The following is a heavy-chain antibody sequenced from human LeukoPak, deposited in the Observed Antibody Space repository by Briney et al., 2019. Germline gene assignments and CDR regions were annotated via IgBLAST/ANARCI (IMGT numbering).Heavy chain of an antibody. V-gene: IGHV3-21*01. Sequence: GGSLRLSCAASGFTFGSYSMTWVRQAPGKGLEWVSLIDSNSNFMNYADSVKGRFTISRDNAKKSLYLEMNSLRAEDTAVYYCAGYCSGGSCSVGAFDIWGQGTMVTVSS. D-gene: IGHD2-15*01. CDR3: AGYCSGGSCSVGAFDI. CDR2: IDSNSNFM. CDR1: GFTFGSYS. J-gene: IGHJ3*02.